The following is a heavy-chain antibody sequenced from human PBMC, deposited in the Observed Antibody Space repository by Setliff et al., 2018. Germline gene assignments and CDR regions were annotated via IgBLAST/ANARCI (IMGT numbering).Heavy chain of an antibody. CDR1: GFTFSSYA. CDR3: ARLYRPESRYYFFDY. Sequence: GGSLRLSCAASGFTFSSYAMTWVRQAPGKGLEWVSAISGSGDATYYADSVKGRFTISRDNAKNSLYLQMNSLRAEDTAVYYCARLYRPESRYYFFDYWGQGTLVTVSS. V-gene: IGHV3-23*01. CDR2: ISGSGDAT. J-gene: IGHJ4*02. D-gene: IGHD3-3*01.